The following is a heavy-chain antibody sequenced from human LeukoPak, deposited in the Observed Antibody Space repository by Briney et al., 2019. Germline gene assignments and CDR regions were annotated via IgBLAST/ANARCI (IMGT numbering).Heavy chain of an antibody. J-gene: IGHJ6*03. Sequence: GASVTVSCKASGYTFTIYAMNWVRQAPGQGLEWMGWINTNTGNPTYAQGFTGRFVFSLDTSVSTAYLQISSLKAEDTAVHFCGRGRGYCSSTSCYWVRSGSGYYYMDVGGKGTTVTIS. D-gene: IGHD2-2*01. CDR3: GRGRGYCSSTSCYWVRSGSGYYYMDV. CDR2: INTNTGNP. V-gene: IGHV7-4-1*02. CDR1: GYTFTIYA.